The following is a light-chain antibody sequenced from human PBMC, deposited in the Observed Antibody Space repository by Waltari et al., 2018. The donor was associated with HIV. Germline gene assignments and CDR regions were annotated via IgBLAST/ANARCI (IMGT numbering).Light chain of an antibody. CDR2: EGI. Sequence: QSALTQPASVSGSPGQSITISCTGSSSDVGSYNLVSWYQQHPGKAPKLMIYEGIKRPSGVSNRFSGSKSGNTASLTICGLQAEDEADYYCCSYAGSSNWVFGGGTKLTVL. V-gene: IGLV2-23*01. J-gene: IGLJ3*02. CDR3: CSYAGSSNWV. CDR1: SSDVGSYNL.